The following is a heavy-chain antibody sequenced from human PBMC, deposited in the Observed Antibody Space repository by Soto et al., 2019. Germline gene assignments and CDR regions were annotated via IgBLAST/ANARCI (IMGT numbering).Heavy chain of an antibody. CDR3: ARGCSSTSCYVAAFDI. D-gene: IGHD2-2*01. V-gene: IGHV3-74*01. CDR2: INSDGSST. Sequence: EVQLVESGGGFVQPGGSLRLSCAASGFTFSTYWMHWVRQAPGKGLVWVSRINSDGSSTSYADSVKGRFTISRDNAKNTLYLQMNSLRAEATAVYYCARGCSSTSCYVAAFDIWGQGTMVTVSS. J-gene: IGHJ3*02. CDR1: GFTFSTYW.